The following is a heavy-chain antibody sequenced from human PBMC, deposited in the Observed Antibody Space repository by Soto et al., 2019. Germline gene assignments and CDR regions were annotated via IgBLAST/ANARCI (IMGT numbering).Heavy chain of an antibody. D-gene: IGHD5-18*01. CDR1: GFTFGSYS. CDR2: INKNGGEK. Sequence: XGSLRLAFPASGFTFGSYSMGWVRQAPGKGLEWVANINKNGGEKYYVDSVKGRFTISRDNAKNSLYLQMKSLRAEDTAVYYCARPWDTAMVSTWNYWGQGTLVTVSS. V-gene: IGHV3-7*03. CDR3: ARPWDTAMVSTWNY. J-gene: IGHJ4*02.